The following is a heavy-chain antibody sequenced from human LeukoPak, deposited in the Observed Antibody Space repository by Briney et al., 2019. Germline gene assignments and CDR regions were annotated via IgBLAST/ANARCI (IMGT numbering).Heavy chain of an antibody. Sequence: ETLCLTCAVYGGSFSGDYLSWVREAPGKGLEWSGFIYSSGSPNYTPSLKSRVTISVDPSKTQFSLKLSSVTAADTAVCYCARSEYSSSWGPFDIWGQGTMVTVSS. CDR3: ARSEYSSSWGPFDI. D-gene: IGHD6-13*01. CDR1: GGSFSGDY. V-gene: IGHV4-59*01. J-gene: IGHJ3*02. CDR2: IYSSGSP.